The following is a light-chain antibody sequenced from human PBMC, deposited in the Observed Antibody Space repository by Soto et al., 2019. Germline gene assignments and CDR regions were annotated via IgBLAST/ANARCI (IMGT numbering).Light chain of an antibody. Sequence: SVLTQPPSVSAAPGEKVTISCSGSTSNIGSHYVSWYQQFPRTAPKLLIYDADRRTSGMPDRFSGSKSGTSATLGITGLQTGDEADYYCATWDSSLNVVLVGGGTKLTVL. J-gene: IGLJ2*01. CDR1: TSNIGSHY. V-gene: IGLV1-51*01. CDR3: ATWDSSLNVVL. CDR2: DAD.